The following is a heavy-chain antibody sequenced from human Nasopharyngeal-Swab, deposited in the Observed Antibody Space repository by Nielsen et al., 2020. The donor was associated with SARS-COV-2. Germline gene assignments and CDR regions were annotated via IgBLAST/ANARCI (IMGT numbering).Heavy chain of an antibody. Sequence: LKISCAASGFTFSSYGMHWVRQAPGKGLEWVAVISYDGSNKYYADSVKGRFTISRDNSKNTLYLQMNSLRAEDTAVYYCARDGGVGATTGLDYWGQGTLVTVSS. CDR3: ARDGGVGATTGLDY. D-gene: IGHD1-26*01. J-gene: IGHJ4*02. CDR1: GFTFSSYG. CDR2: ISYDGSNK. V-gene: IGHV3-30*03.